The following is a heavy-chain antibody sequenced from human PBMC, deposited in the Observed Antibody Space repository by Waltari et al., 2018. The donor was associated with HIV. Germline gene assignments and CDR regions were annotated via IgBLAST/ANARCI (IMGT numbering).Heavy chain of an antibody. D-gene: IGHD2-8*01. CDR3: ARSMRDLRPSAFDV. V-gene: IGHV3-23*01. CDR2: LSGSGSTA. Sequence: EVQLLESGGGLVQPGGSLRLSCKASGFNFRNFAMSWVRQATGKGTEWVSALSGSGSTASYADYVKGRLTISRDFSNNTLFLQMNNLRPEDTAVYFCARSMRDLRPSAFDVWGQGTMVAISS. CDR1: GFNFRNFA. J-gene: IGHJ3*01.